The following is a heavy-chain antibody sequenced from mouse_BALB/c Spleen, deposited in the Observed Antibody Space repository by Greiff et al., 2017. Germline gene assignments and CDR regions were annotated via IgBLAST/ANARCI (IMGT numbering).Heavy chain of an antibody. J-gene: IGHJ4*01. CDR2: IDPYYGGT. D-gene: IGHD1-1*01. Sequence: VQLQQSGAELVRPGVSVKISCKASGYSFTGYNMNWVKQSNGKSLEWIGNIDPYYGGTSYNQKFKGKATLTVDKSSSTAYMQLKSLTSEDSAVYYCARDNYYGSTLYAMDYWGQGTSVTVSS. CDR3: ARDNYYGSTLYAMDY. CDR1: GYSFTGYN. V-gene: IGHV1S135*01.